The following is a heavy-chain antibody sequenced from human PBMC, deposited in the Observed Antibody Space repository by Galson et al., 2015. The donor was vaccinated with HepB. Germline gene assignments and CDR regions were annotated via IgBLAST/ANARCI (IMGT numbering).Heavy chain of an antibody. D-gene: IGHD6-19*01. J-gene: IGHJ4*02. CDR1: GFTFSSYG. CDR3: ARLPVRIAVAGTFDY. V-gene: IGHV3-33*08. CDR2: IWYDGSNK. Sequence: SLRLSCAASGFTFSSYGMHWVRQAPGKGLEWVAVIWYDGSNKYYADSVKGRFTISRDNSKNTLYLQMNSLRAEDTAVYYCARLPVRIAVAGTFDYWGQGTLVTVSS.